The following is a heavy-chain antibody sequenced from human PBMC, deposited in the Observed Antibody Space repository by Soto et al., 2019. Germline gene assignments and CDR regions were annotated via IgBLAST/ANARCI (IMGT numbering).Heavy chain of an antibody. CDR2: ISGSGGST. V-gene: IGHV3-23*01. Sequence: EVQLLESGGGLVQPGGSLRLSCAASGFTFSSYAVSWVRQAPGKGLEWVSAISGSGGSTYYAESVKGRFTISRDNSKNTLDLQMNSLRAEDTAVYYCAKGPYGPGSFDYWGQGTLVTVSS. J-gene: IGHJ4*02. CDR3: AKGPYGPGSFDY. CDR1: GFTFSSYA. D-gene: IGHD3-10*01.